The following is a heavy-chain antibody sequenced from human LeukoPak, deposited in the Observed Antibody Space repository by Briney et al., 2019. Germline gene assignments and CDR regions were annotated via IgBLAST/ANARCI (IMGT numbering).Heavy chain of an antibody. D-gene: IGHD6-19*01. CDR2: IRYDGSNK. V-gene: IGHV3-30*02. J-gene: IGHJ2*01. Sequence: GGSLRLSCAASGFTFSSYGMHWVRQAPGKGLEWVAFIRYDGSNKYYADSVKGRFTISRDNSKNTLYLQMNSLRAEDTAVYYCAKDQGGYSSGWYSGWYFDLWGRGTLVTVSS. CDR1: GFTFSSYG. CDR3: AKDQGGYSSGWYSGWYFDL.